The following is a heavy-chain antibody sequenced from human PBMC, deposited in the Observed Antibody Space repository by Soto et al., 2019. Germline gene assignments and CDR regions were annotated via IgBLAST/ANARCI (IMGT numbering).Heavy chain of an antibody. CDR3: ARDRGGDILTGYYTGGAFDI. Sequence: ASVKVSCKASGYTFTSHGISWVRQAPGQGLEWMGWISAYNGNTNYAQKLQGRVTMTTDTSTSTAYMELRSLRSDDTAVYYCARDRGGDILTGYYTGGAFDIWGQGTMVTVSS. CDR1: GYTFTSHG. CDR2: ISAYNGNT. V-gene: IGHV1-18*04. D-gene: IGHD3-9*01. J-gene: IGHJ3*02.